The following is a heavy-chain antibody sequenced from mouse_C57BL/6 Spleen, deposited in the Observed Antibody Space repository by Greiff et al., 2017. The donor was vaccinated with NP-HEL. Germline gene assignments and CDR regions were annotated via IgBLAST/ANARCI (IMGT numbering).Heavy chain of an antibody. V-gene: IGHV1-63*01. J-gene: IGHJ1*03. Sequence: VQLQQSGAELVRPGTSVKMSCKASGYTFTNYWIGWAKQRPGHGLEWIGDIYPGGGYTNYNEKFKGKATLTADKSSSTAYMQFSSLTSEDSAIYYCARSGLITTVVGSYWYFDVWGTGTTVTVSS. D-gene: IGHD1-1*01. CDR2: IYPGGGYT. CDR1: GYTFTNYW. CDR3: ARSGLITTVVGSYWYFDV.